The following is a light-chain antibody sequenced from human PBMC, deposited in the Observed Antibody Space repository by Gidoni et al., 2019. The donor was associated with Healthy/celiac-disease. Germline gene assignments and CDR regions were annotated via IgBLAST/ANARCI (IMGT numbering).Light chain of an antibody. CDR3: QQRSNWPPYT. V-gene: IGKV3-11*01. J-gene: IGKJ2*01. CDR1: QSVSSY. Sequence: EIVLTQSPATLSLAPGERATLSCRASQSVSSYLAWYQQEPGQAPRLLIYDASNRAHGIPARFSGSGSGTDFTLTISSLEPEDFAVYYCQQRSNWPPYTFGQGTKLEIK. CDR2: DAS.